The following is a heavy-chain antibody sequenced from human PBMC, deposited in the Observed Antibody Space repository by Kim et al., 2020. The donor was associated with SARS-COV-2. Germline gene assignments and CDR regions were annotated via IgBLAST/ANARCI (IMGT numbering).Heavy chain of an antibody. CDR1: GFTFSSYW. J-gene: IGHJ6*02. CDR3: ARGITIFGVVSYYYYGMDV. CDR2: IKQDGSEK. D-gene: IGHD3-3*01. V-gene: IGHV3-7*04. Sequence: GGSLRLSCAASGFTFSSYWMSWVRQAPGKGLEWVVNIKQDGSEKYYVDSVKGRFTISRDNAKNSLYLQMNSLRAEDTAVYYCARGITIFGVVSYYYYGMDVWGQGTTVTVSS.